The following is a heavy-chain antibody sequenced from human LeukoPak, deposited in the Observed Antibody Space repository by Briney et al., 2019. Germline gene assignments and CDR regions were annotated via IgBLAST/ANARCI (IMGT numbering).Heavy chain of an antibody. V-gene: IGHV4-34*01. CDR3: ARRGDHTYYDSWSGYSTDNWFDP. D-gene: IGHD3-3*01. Sequence: SETLSLTCAVYGGSISGYYWSWIRQPPGKGLEWIGEINHSGSTNYNPPLKSRVTISVDTSKNQFSLKLSSVTAADTAVYYCARRGDHTYYDSWSGYSTDNWFDPWGQGTLVTVSS. CDR1: GGSISGYY. CDR2: INHSGST. J-gene: IGHJ5*02.